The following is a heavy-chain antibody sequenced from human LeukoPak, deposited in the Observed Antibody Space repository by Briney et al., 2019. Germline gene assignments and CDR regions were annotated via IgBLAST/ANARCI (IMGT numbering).Heavy chain of an antibody. D-gene: IGHD4-17*01. CDR2: ISNSGGST. V-gene: IGHV3-23*01. CDR1: GFTFSSYG. CDR3: ARLRNDYGYYVLVY. Sequence: GGSLTLSCAASGFTFSSYGMSWVRHAPGKGLEWVSSISNSGGSTYHADSVKGRFTISRHNSKNRLCLEMNSLRAEDTAVYYCARLRNDYGYYVLVYGGQGTLVTVSS. J-gene: IGHJ4*02.